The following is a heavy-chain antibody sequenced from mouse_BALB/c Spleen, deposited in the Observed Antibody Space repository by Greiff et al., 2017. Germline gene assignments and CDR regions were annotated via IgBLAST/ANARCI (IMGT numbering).Heavy chain of an antibody. D-gene: IGHD2-4*01. CDR1: GFSLTGYG. J-gene: IGHJ4*01. CDR2: IWGDGST. V-gene: IGHV2-6-7*01. Sequence: VKLLESGPGLVAPSQSLSITCTVSGFSLTGYGVNWVRQPPGKGLEWLGMIWGDGSTDYNSALKSRLSISKDSSKSQVFLKMNSLQTDDTARYYCARNYDYDGPLYYYAMDYWGQGTSVTVSS. CDR3: ARNYDYDGPLYYYAMDY.